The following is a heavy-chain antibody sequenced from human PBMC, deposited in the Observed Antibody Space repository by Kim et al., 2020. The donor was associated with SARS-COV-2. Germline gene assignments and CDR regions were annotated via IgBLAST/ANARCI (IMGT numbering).Heavy chain of an antibody. Sequence: SETLSLTCTVSGGSVSSGSYYWSWLRQPPGKGLEWIGYIYYSGSTNSNPSLKRRVTMSVDTSKNQFSLKLSSVTAADTAVYYCARDPYCGGDCQANYWGQGTLVTVSS. CDR2: IYYSGST. CDR3: ARDPYCGGDCQANY. J-gene: IGHJ4*02. D-gene: IGHD2-21*02. V-gene: IGHV4-61*01. CDR1: GGSVSSGSYY.